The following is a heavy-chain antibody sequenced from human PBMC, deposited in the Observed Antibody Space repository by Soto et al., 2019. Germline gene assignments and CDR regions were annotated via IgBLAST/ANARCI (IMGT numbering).Heavy chain of an antibody. D-gene: IGHD3-10*01. Sequence: QVQLQESGPGLVKPSQTLSLTCTVSGGSISSGGYYWSWIRQYPGKGLEWIGYIYYSGSTYYNPSLKSRVTISVDTSNNQFSLKLSFVTAADTAVYYCAREEVAYYDSGSHNWFDPWGQGILVTVSS. CDR2: IYYSGST. J-gene: IGHJ5*02. CDR1: GGSISSGGYY. CDR3: AREEVAYYDSGSHNWFDP. V-gene: IGHV4-31*03.